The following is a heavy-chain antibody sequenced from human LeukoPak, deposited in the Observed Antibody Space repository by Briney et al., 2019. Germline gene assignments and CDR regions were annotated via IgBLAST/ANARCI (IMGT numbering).Heavy chain of an antibody. CDR3: ARARIYSSSWYFDY. D-gene: IGHD6-13*01. Sequence: SETLSLTCTVSGGSISSYYWSGIRQPPGKGLEWIGYIYYSGSTNYNPSLKSRVTISVDTSKNQFALKLSSVTAADTAVYYCARARIYSSSWYFDYWGQGTLVTVAS. V-gene: IGHV4-59*01. CDR2: IYYSGST. J-gene: IGHJ4*02. CDR1: GGSISSYY.